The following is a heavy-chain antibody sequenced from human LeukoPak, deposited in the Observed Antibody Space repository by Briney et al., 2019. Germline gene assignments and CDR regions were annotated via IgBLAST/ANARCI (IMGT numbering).Heavy chain of an antibody. Sequence: GGSLRLSCAASGFTFSDYYMSWIRQASGKGLEWVSYISSSGSTIYYADSVKGRFTISRDNAKNSLYLQMNSLRAEDTAVYYCARVRSGYDWDFDYWGQGTLVTVSS. CDR3: ARVRSGYDWDFDY. CDR2: ISSSGSTI. J-gene: IGHJ4*02. V-gene: IGHV3-11*01. CDR1: GFTFSDYY. D-gene: IGHD5-12*01.